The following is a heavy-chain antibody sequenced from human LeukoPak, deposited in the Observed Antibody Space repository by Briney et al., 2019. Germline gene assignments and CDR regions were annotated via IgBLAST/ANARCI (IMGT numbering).Heavy chain of an antibody. CDR3: ARDPRDGYNSAY. J-gene: IGHJ4*02. D-gene: IGHD5-24*01. Sequence: ASVKVSCKASGYNFPNYHMHWVRQAPGQGLEWMGQISPNSGGTNYAQTFQGRVTMTRDTSISTAYMELSGLRSDDTAVYYRARDPRDGYNSAYWGQGTLVTVSS. CDR2: ISPNSGGT. CDR1: GYNFPNYH. V-gene: IGHV1-2*06.